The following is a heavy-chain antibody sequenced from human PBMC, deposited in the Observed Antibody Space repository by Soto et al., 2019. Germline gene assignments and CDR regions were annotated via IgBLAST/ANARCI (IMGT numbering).Heavy chain of an antibody. CDR1: GFTFSGYS. D-gene: IGHD6-13*01. V-gene: IGHV3-48*02. CDR2: IASTSWNI. CDR3: ARVPSAASPLSDWYFDR. J-gene: IGHJ2*01. Sequence: EVQLVESGGGLVLPGGSLRLSCAASGFTFSGYSMNWVRQAPGKGLEWVSYIASTSWNIYYADTVKGRFTISRDNAKNSLYLQMNSLRDEDTAVYYCARVPSAASPLSDWYFDRLGRGTLVTGSS.